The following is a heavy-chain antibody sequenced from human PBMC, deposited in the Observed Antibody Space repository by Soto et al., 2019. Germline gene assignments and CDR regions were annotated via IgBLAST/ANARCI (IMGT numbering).Heavy chain of an antibody. J-gene: IGHJ6*02. D-gene: IGHD2-15*01. CDR1: GFTFNTSG. Sequence: GGSLRLSCEASGFTFNTSGMHWVRQAPDKRLEWVAVISYDGNTQYYGDSVKGRFTISRDNAKSTLYLQMDSLKTEDTSVYYWATKARWTASAYYGMDVWGQGPRSPSP. V-gene: IGHV3-30*03. CDR3: ATKARWTASAYYGMDV. CDR2: ISYDGNTQ.